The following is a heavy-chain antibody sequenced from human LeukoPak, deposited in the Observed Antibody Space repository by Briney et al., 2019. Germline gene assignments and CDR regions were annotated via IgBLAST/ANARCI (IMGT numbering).Heavy chain of an antibody. J-gene: IGHJ4*02. D-gene: IGHD2-15*01. CDR2: ISSSSSYI. V-gene: IGHV3-21*01. CDR1: GFTFSSYS. CDR3: ARAHGGGYCSGGSCLSPGY. Sequence: GGSLRLSCAASGFTFSSYSMNWVRQAPGKGLEWVSSISSSSSYIYYADPVKGRFTISRDSAKNSLYLQMNSLRAEDTAVYYCARAHGGGYCSGGSCLSPGYWGQGTLVTVSS.